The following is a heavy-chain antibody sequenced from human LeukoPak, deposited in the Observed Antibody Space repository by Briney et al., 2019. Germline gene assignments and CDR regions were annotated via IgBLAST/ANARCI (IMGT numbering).Heavy chain of an antibody. CDR2: IYAYNGNT. CDR3: TRDSERSSYYYGSGSYGGF. Sequence: GASVKVSCQASGCTLTRYGISWLRQAPGQGLEWVGWIYAYNGNTNYAQKLQGRVTMTTDTSTSTAYIELRSLRSDGTAVYYYTRDSERSSYYYGSGSYGGFWGQGTLVTVSS. D-gene: IGHD3-10*01. J-gene: IGHJ4*02. CDR1: GCTLTRYG. V-gene: IGHV1-18*01.